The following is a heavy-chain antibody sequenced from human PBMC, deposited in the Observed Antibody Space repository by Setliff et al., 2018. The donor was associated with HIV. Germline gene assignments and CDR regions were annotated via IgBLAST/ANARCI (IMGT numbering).Heavy chain of an antibody. J-gene: IGHJ4*02. Sequence: SVKVSCKSSGYTFTAHHIHWVRQAPGQGPEWMGWIIPKSGETSYAEKFRGRVTMTRDTSLSTADMELRWLTSDDTAVYYCARVVDRDYDFWSAYEYWGQGTMVTVSS. CDR1: GYTFTAHH. V-gene: IGHV1-2*02. CDR3: ARVVDRDYDFWSAYEY. D-gene: IGHD3-3*01. CDR2: IIPKSGET.